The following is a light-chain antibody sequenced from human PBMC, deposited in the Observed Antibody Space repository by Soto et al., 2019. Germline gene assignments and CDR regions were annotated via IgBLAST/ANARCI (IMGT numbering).Light chain of an antibody. CDR2: AAS. CDR1: QYISTY. V-gene: IGKV1-39*01. CDR3: QQNT. J-gene: IGKJ2*01. Sequence: DIQMTQSPSSLSASVGDRVTITCRASQYISTYLNWYQQKPRKAPKLLIYAASTLQSGVPSRFSGNRSGTEFTLTINSLQPEDFATYYCQQNTFGQGTKLEIK.